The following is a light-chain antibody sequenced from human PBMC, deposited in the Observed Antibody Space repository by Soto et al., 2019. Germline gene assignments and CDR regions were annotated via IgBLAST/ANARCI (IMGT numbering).Light chain of an antibody. CDR3: QQRADWPIT. CDR1: QNVGNY. CDR2: DSS. Sequence: EIVLTQSPATLSLSPGERATLSCRASQNVGNYLAWYQEKPGQAPRLLISDSSNRATGIPARFSGSGSGTDFTLTISGLEPDDFALYFCQQRADWPITFGPGTKVDIK. V-gene: IGKV3-11*01. J-gene: IGKJ3*01.